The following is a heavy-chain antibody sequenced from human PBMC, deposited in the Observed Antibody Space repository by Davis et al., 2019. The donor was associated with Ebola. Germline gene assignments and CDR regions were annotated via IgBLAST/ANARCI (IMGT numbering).Heavy chain of an antibody. CDR2: ISGSGAST. CDR3: ARGRGSYYFDY. CDR1: GFTFSSYA. D-gene: IGHD1-26*01. V-gene: IGHV3-23*01. Sequence: GESLKISCAASGFTFSSYAMNWVRQAPGKGLEWVSGISGSGASTYYADSVKGRFTISRDNSKNTLYLQMNSLRAEDTAVYYCARGRGSYYFDYWGQGTLVTVSS. J-gene: IGHJ4*02.